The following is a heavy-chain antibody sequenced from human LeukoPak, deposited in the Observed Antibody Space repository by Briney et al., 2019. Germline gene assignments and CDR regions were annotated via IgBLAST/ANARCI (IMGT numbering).Heavy chain of an antibody. D-gene: IGHD5-24*01. CDR3: ARDFRKDGYNLLDY. Sequence: SVKVSCKASGGTFSSYAISWVRQAPGQGLEWMGRIIPIFGTANYAQKFQGRATITTDESTSTAYMELSSLRSEDTAVYYCARDFRKDGYNLLDYWGQGTLVTVSS. CDR2: IIPIFGTA. J-gene: IGHJ4*02. CDR1: GGTFSSYA. V-gene: IGHV1-69*05.